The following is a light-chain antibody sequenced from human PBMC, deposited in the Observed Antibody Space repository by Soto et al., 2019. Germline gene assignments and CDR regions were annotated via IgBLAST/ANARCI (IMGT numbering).Light chain of an antibody. CDR2: AAS. CDR1: QDISSS. Sequence: IQLTQSPSSLSASVGDRVTITCRASQDISSSLGWYQQKPGKAPKLLIYAASILQSGVPSRFSGSGFGTDFTLTISSLQAEDFASYFCQQLRSYPSTFGGGTKEEIQ. J-gene: IGKJ4*01. V-gene: IGKV1-9*01. CDR3: QQLRSYPST.